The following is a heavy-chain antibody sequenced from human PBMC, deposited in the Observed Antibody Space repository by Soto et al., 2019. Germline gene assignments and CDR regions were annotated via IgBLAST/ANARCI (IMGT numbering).Heavy chain of an antibody. CDR3: ARPIGYSSGWHGTEVDS. CDR1: GFALESYG. CDR2: MWYDGSDQ. J-gene: IGHJ4*02. D-gene: IGHD6-19*01. Sequence: VQLVESGGGVVQPGKSLRLSCATSGFALESYGMHWVGQPPGQGLEWVAVMWYDGSDQYYADSVRGRFTISRDNAKNPLYLQMDNLRGEDTAVYYCARPIGYSSGWHGTEVDSWGQGSLVIGSS. V-gene: IGHV3-33*01.